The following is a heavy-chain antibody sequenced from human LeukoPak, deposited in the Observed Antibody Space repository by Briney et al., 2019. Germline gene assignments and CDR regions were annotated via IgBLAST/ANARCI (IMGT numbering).Heavy chain of an antibody. D-gene: IGHD3-22*01. CDR3: ARHKYYYDSSGYPSDAFDI. CDR2: IYYSGIT. CDR1: GGSISSSSYY. J-gene: IGHJ3*02. V-gene: IGHV4-39*01. Sequence: SETLPLTCTVSGGSISSSSYYWGWIRQPPGKGLEWIGSIYYSGITYYNPSLKSRVTIFVDASKNQFSLKLSSVTAADAAVYYCARHKYYYDSSGYPSDAFDIWGQGTMVTVSS.